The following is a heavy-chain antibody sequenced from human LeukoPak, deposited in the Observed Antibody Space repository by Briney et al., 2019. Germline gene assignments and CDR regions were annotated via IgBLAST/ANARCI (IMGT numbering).Heavy chain of an antibody. V-gene: IGHV4-34*01. D-gene: IGHD3-10*01. Sequence: SSETLYLTCAVYGGSFSGYYWSWIRQPPGKGLEWIGEINHSGSTNYNPSLKSRVTISVDTSKNQFSLKLSSVTAADTAVYYCARQRRPPRYYGSGSYSDYWGQGTLVTVSS. CDR2: INHSGST. CDR3: ARQRRPPRYYGSGSYSDY. J-gene: IGHJ4*02. CDR1: GGSFSGYY.